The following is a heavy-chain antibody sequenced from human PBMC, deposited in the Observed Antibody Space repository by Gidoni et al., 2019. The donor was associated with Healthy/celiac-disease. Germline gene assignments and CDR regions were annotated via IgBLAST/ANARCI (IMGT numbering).Heavy chain of an antibody. CDR1: GGPFSSSSSY. CDR3: ARPSKGELLREFDY. V-gene: IGHV4-39*01. Sequence: QLQLQESGPGLVKPSETLSLTCPFSGGPFSSSSSYWGWIRQPPGRGLEWIGSIYYRGSTYYNPSLKSRVSISVDTSKNQFSLKLSSVSAADTAVYYCARPSKGELLREFDYWGQGTLVTVSS. D-gene: IGHD1-26*01. CDR2: IYYRGST. J-gene: IGHJ4*02.